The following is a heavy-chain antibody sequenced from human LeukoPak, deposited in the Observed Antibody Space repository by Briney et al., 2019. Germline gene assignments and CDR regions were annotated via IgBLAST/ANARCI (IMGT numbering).Heavy chain of an antibody. CDR2: IYSGGST. CDR1: GFTVSSNY. D-gene: IGHD6-13*01. Sequence: HPGGSLRLSCAASGFTVSSNYMSWVRQAPGKGLEWVSVIYSGGSTYYADSVKGRFTISRDNSKNTLYLQMNSLRAEDTAVYYCAKDPSAEIAGKRNSYWGQGTLVTVSS. CDR3: AKDPSAEIAGKRNSY. J-gene: IGHJ4*02. V-gene: IGHV3-53*01.